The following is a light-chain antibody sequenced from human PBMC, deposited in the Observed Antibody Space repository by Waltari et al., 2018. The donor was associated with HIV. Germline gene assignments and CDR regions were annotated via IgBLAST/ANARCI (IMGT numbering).Light chain of an antibody. Sequence: EILLTQSPATLSSSPGARAPLPCGASQSFSSYLAWYQQKPGQAPRLLIYDASNRATGIPARFSGSGSGTDFTLTISSLEPEDFAVYYCQQRSNWPLTFGGGTKVEIK. V-gene: IGKV3-11*01. CDR2: DAS. J-gene: IGKJ4*01. CDR1: QSFSSY. CDR3: QQRSNWPLT.